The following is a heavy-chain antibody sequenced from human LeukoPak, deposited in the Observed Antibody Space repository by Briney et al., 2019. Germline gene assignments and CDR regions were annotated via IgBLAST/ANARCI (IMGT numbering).Heavy chain of an antibody. CDR2: IYYSGST. J-gene: IGHJ4*02. D-gene: IGHD4-11*01. V-gene: IGHV4-39*07. CDR3: AREKLTTFDY. CDR1: GGSISSYY. Sequence: SETLSLTCTVSGGSISSYYWGWIRQPPGKGLEWIGSIYYSGSTYYNPSLKSRVTISVDTSKNQFSLKLSSVTAADTAVYYCAREKLTTFDYWGQGTLVTVSS.